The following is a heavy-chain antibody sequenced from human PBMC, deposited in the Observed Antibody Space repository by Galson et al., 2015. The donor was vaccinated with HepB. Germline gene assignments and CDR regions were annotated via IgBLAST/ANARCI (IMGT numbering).Heavy chain of an antibody. J-gene: IGHJ4*02. CDR2: ISYDGRNN. V-gene: IGHV3-30*03. CDR1: GSTLSEYD. Sequence: SLRLSCADSGSTLSEYDMHWVRQAPGKGLEWVAVISYDGRNNHHADSVKGRFTISRDNSKNTLYLQMNSLRPEDAAVYYGARRSGHISGWYTGRGGFDSWGQGTLVTVSA. D-gene: IGHD6-19*01. CDR3: ARRSGHISGWYTGRGGFDS.